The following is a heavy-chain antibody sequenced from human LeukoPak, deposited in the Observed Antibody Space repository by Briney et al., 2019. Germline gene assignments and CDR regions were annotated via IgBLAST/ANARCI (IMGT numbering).Heavy chain of an antibody. CDR1: GFTFSNYA. CDR2: ISYDGSNK. V-gene: IGHV3-30-3*01. Sequence: GRSLRLSCAASGFTFSNYAMHWVRQAPGKGLEWVAVISYDGSNKYYADSVQGRITISRDNSKNTLYLQMNSLRAEDTAVYYCARDGPPYDSSGYYSYYFDYWGQGTLVTVSS. CDR3: ARDGPPYDSSGYYSYYFDY. J-gene: IGHJ4*02. D-gene: IGHD3-22*01.